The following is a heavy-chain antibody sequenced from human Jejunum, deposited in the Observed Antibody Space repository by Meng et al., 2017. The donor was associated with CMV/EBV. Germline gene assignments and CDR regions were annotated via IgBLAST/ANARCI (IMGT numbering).Heavy chain of an antibody. Sequence: SNYYGGWIRQPPGKGLEWIASIYYSGSSYYNPSLKSRVTISVDTSKNQFSLKLSSVTAADTAVYYCASSYDSSGYYDMSRYYFDYWGQGTLVTVSS. V-gene: IGHV4-39*07. CDR3: ASSYDSSGYYDMSRYYFDY. J-gene: IGHJ4*02. CDR2: IYYSGSS. CDR1: SNYY. D-gene: IGHD3-22*01.